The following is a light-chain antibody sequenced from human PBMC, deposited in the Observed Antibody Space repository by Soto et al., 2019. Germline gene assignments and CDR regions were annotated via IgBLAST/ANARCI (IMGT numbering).Light chain of an antibody. J-gene: IGKJ1*01. CDR3: QHYYTTPPT. Sequence: DIVMTQSPDSLAVSLGERATIHCKSSQSVFYSSRNKNYLAWYQQEPGQHPKLLISWASSREFGVPDRFSGSGSGTDFTLTISSLQAEDVAIDYCQHYYTTPPTFGQGTKVDI. V-gene: IGKV4-1*01. CDR1: QSVFYSSRNKNY. CDR2: WAS.